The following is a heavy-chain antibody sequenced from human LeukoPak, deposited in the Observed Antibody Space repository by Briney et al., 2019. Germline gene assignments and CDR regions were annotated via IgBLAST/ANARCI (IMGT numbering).Heavy chain of an antibody. D-gene: IGHD1-26*01. Sequence: PGRSLRLSCAASGFTFSNHGMHWVRQAPGKGLEWVAVISYDGTNKFYADSVKGRFTISRDNSKNTLYLQMNSLRAEDTAVYYCAFDPEEWQLLRGGLDCWGQGTLVTVSS. CDR2: ISYDGTNK. CDR1: GFTFSNHG. V-gene: IGHV3-30*03. CDR3: AFDPEEWQLLRGGLDC. J-gene: IGHJ4*02.